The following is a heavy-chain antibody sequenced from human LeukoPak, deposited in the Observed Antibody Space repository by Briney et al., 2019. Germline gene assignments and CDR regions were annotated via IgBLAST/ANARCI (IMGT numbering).Heavy chain of an antibody. CDR1: GFTFNKYW. V-gene: IGHV3-7*01. CDR2: IKEDSDK. D-gene: IGHD3-3*01. J-gene: IGHJ5*01. Sequence: GGSLRLSCAASGFTFNKYWMNWVRQSPGRGLEWVANIKEDSDKNHVESVRGRFTTSRDNAENSLYLQMNSLRVEDTAVYYCARESGRFRFDSWGQGTLVTVSS. CDR3: ARESGRFRFDS.